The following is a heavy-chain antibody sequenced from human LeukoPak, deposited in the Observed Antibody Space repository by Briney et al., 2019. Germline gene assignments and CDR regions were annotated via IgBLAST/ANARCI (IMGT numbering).Heavy chain of an antibody. Sequence: GGSLRLSCAASGFTVSSNYMSWVRQAPGKGLEWVSVIYSGGSTYYADSVKGRFTISRDNSKNTLYLQMNSLRAEDTAVYYCARDSGYSYGHSFDYWGQGTLVTVSS. CDR1: GFTVSSNY. CDR3: ARDSGYSYGHSFDY. V-gene: IGHV3-66*01. D-gene: IGHD5-18*01. CDR2: IYSGGST. J-gene: IGHJ4*02.